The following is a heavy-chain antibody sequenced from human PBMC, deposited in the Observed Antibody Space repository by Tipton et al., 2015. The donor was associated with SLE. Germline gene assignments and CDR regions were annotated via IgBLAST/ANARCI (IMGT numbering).Heavy chain of an antibody. V-gene: IGHV4-38-2*01. Sequence: TLSLTCAVSGYSISSGYYWGWIRQPPGKGLEWIGSIYHSGSTYYNPSLKSRVTISVDTSKNQFSLNLSSVTAADTAVYYCARVTPGGPGAAARGAFDIWGQGTMVTVSS. D-gene: IGHD6-13*01. CDR1: GYSISSGYY. J-gene: IGHJ3*02. CDR3: ARVTPGGPGAAARGAFDI. CDR2: IYHSGST.